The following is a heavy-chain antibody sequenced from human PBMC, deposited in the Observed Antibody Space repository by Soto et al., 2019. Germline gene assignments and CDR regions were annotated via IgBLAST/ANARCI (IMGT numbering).Heavy chain of an antibody. CDR2: SRNKVNSYTT. D-gene: IGHD5-18*01. Sequence: EVQVVESGGGLVQPGGSLRLSCAASGFTFSEHYMDWVRQAPGKGLEWVGRSRNKVNSYTTEYAASVKGRFTISRDDAKNSLYLQMNSLKTEDTAIYYCTRTRVNTAVVPFDYWGQGTLVTVSS. CDR1: GFTFSEHY. CDR3: TRTRVNTAVVPFDY. V-gene: IGHV3-72*01. J-gene: IGHJ4*02.